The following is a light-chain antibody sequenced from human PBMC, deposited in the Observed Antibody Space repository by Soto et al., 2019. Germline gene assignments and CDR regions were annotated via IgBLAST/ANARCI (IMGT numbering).Light chain of an antibody. CDR2: AAS. CDR1: QGISND. CDR3: QNYNSVPLT. Sequence: DIQMTQSPSSLSASGGDRVTISCRASQGISNDLAWYQQKPGKAPKFLIYAASALQPGVPSRFSGSGSGTEFTLTISSLQPEDVAVYYCQNYNSVPLTFGGGTKVDIK. J-gene: IGKJ4*01. V-gene: IGKV1-27*01.